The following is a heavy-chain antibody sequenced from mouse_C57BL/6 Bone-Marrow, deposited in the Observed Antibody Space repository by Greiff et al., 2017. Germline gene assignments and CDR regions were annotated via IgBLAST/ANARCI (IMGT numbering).Heavy chain of an antibody. CDR3: ARTYDYDDEGLFDY. CDR2: IWSGGST. V-gene: IGHV2-2*01. Sequence: VQLQQSGPGLVQPSQSLSITCTVSGFSLTSYGVPWVRQSPGKGLEWLGVIWSGGSTDYNAAFISRLSISKDNSKSQVFFKMNSLQADDTAIYYCARTYDYDDEGLFDYWGQGTTLTVSS. CDR1: GFSLTSYG. J-gene: IGHJ2*01. D-gene: IGHD2-4*01.